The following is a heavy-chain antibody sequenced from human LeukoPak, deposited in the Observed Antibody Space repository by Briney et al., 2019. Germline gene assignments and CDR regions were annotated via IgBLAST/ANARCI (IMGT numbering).Heavy chain of an antibody. D-gene: IGHD6-13*01. Sequence: GGSLRLSCATSGFTFDDYAMHWVRQAPGKGLEWVSLISWDGGSTYYADSVKGRFTISRDNSKNSLYLQMNSLRAEDTALYYCAKSGSSWYQGPKPPHYYGMDVWGQGTTVTVSS. CDR1: GFTFDDYA. J-gene: IGHJ6*02. CDR3: AKSGSSWYQGPKPPHYYGMDV. V-gene: IGHV3-43D*03. CDR2: ISWDGGST.